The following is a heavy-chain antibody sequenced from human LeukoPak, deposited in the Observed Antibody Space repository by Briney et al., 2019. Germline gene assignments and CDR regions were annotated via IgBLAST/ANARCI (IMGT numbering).Heavy chain of an antibody. CDR1: GVSISSSSYY. Sequence: SETLSLTCDVSGVSISSSSYYWGWIRQPPGKGLEWIGSIFYSGSTNYNPSLKSRVTISVDTSKHQFSLKLSSVTAADTAVYYCAREQQLVRFDIWGQGTMVTVSS. J-gene: IGHJ3*02. CDR2: IFYSGST. V-gene: IGHV4-39*07. CDR3: AREQQLVRFDI. D-gene: IGHD6-13*01.